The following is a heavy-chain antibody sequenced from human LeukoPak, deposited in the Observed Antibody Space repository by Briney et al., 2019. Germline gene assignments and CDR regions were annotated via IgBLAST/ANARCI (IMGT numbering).Heavy chain of an antibody. D-gene: IGHD1-7*01. V-gene: IGHV3-23*01. J-gene: IGHJ6*02. CDR1: GFTFSSYA. Sequence: PGGSLRLSCAASGFTFSSYAMSWVRQAPGKGLEWVSAISGSGGSTYYADSVKGRFTISRDNSKNTLYLQMNSLRAEDTALYYCAKATGGNWIYAYGMDVWGQGTTVTVSS. CDR2: ISGSGGST. CDR3: AKATGGNWIYAYGMDV.